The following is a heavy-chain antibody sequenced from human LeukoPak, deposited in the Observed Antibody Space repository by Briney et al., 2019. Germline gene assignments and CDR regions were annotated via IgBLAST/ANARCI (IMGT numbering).Heavy chain of an antibody. CDR3: ASLAVAGTATPHDY. D-gene: IGHD6-19*01. V-gene: IGHV3-48*04. J-gene: IGHJ4*02. Sequence: GGSLRLSCAASGFTFSSYSMNWVRQAPGKGLEWVSYISSFSSTIYYADSVKGRFTISRDNAMNSLYLQMNSLRAEDTAVYYCASLAVAGTATPHDYWGQGTLVTVSS. CDR2: ISSFSSTI. CDR1: GFTFSSYS.